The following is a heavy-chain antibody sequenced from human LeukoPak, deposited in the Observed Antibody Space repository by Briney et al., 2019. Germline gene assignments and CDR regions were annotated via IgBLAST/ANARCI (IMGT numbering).Heavy chain of an antibody. D-gene: IGHD6-19*01. Sequence: PGRSLRLSCAASGFTFSGYGMHWVRQAPGKGLEWVAVISYDGSNKDYGDSVKGRFTISRDNSKNTLDLQMNSLGTEDTAVYYCAKEEKWLADSYGLDVWGQGTTVTVSS. CDR2: ISYDGSNK. J-gene: IGHJ6*02. V-gene: IGHV3-30*18. CDR1: GFTFSGYG. CDR3: AKEEKWLADSYGLDV.